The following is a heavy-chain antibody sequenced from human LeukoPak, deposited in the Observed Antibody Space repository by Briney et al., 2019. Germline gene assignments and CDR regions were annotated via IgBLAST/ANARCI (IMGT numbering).Heavy chain of an antibody. Sequence: ASVKVSCKASGGTFSSYAICWVRQAPGQGLEWMGGIIPIFGTANYAQKFQGRVTITADESTSTAYMELSSLRSEDTAVYYCARDETYYDFWSGYPNFDYWGQGTLVTVSS. J-gene: IGHJ4*02. D-gene: IGHD3-3*01. V-gene: IGHV1-69*13. CDR1: GGTFSSYA. CDR3: ARDETYYDFWSGYPNFDY. CDR2: IIPIFGTA.